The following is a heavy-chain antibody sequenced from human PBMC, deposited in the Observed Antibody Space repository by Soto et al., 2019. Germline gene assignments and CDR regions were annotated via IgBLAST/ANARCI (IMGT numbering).Heavy chain of an antibody. CDR1: GFIFSNYV. Sequence: EVQLLESGGGLVQPGGSLRLSCAASGFIFSNYVMTWVRQAPGKGLEWVSAISGSGDYTYYADSVRGRFTISRDNAKNSLYLEMNSLRAEDTAVYYCARESEDLTSNFDYWGQGTLVTVSS. CDR3: ARESEDLTSNFDY. J-gene: IGHJ4*02. CDR2: ISGSGDYT. V-gene: IGHV3-23*01.